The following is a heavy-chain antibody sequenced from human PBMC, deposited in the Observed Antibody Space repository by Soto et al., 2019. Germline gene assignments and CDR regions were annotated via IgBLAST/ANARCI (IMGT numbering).Heavy chain of an antibody. Sequence: QVQLVQSGAEVKKPGSSVKVSCKASGGTFSSYAISWVRQAPGQGLEWMGGIIPIFGTANYAQKFQGRVKNTGDESTNTGYMEVRSPRSGDKGVYYWAAPRGRDGWGRAFDIWGQGTMVTVSS. CDR3: AAPRGRDGWGRAFDI. J-gene: IGHJ3*02. CDR2: IIPIFGTA. V-gene: IGHV1-69*01. CDR1: GGTFSSYA. D-gene: IGHD3-16*01.